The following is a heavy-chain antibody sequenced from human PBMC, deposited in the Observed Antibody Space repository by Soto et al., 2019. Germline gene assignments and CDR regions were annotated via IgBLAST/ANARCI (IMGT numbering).Heavy chain of an antibody. D-gene: IGHD3-22*01. Sequence: GASVKVSCKASGYTFVDYALHWVRQAPGQGLEWVGWMNPKTGNIKSSHKFEDRVSITRDTATGTAYMELSGLRSEDTAVYFCTREAVVAENWFDPWGQGTLVTVSS. V-gene: IGHV1-3*01. CDR3: TREAVVAENWFDP. CDR1: GYTFVDYA. J-gene: IGHJ5*02. CDR2: MNPKTGNI.